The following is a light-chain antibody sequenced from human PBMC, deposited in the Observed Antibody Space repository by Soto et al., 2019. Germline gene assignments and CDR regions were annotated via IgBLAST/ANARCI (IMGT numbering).Light chain of an antibody. V-gene: IGLV2-14*01. CDR3: SSYTTSSTYV. CDR1: ISDVDGYDY. CDR2: DVS. J-gene: IGLJ1*01. Sequence: QSALTQPASVSGSPGQSITISCTGTISDVDGYDYVSWYQQHPGKAPKLMIYDVSNRPSGVSNRFSGSKSGNTASLTISGLQADDEADYYCSSYTTSSTYVFGTGTKLT.